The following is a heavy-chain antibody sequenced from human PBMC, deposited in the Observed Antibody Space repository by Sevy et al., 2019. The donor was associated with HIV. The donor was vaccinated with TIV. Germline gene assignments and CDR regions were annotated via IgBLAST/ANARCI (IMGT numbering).Heavy chain of an antibody. CDR3: ARVPRGQLWYSGSLGGYYYHMGV. D-gene: IGHD3-16*01. Sequence: SETLSLSCSVSGGSVSSGTYYWSWIRQPPGKGLEWIGHIYKTGSTNYKLSLQSRVTISVDTSTNQFSLRLRSVTAADTAVYYCARVPRGQLWYSGSLGGYYYHMGVWGKGTTVTVSS. CDR1: GGSVSSGTYY. CDR2: IYKTGST. V-gene: IGHV4-61*01. J-gene: IGHJ6*03.